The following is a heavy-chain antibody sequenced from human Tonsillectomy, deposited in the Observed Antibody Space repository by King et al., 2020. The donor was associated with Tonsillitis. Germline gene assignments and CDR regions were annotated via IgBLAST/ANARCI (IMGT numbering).Heavy chain of an antibody. CDR3: AKGGAVVGYLIHDY. Sequence: VQLVESGGGLVQPGGSLRLSCAASGFTFSSYSMSWVRQAPGKGMEWVSDVGGGGENTHYADSVRGRFTISRDNSKNTVYLQMNSLRAEDTAVYYCAKGGAVVGYLIHDYWGQGTQVTVSS. CDR1: GFTFSSYS. CDR2: VGGGGENT. V-gene: IGHV3-23*04. D-gene: IGHD6-19*01. J-gene: IGHJ4*02.